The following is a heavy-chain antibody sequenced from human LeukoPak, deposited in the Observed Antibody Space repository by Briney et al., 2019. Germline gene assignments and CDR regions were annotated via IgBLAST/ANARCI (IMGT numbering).Heavy chain of an antibody. CDR2: IYHSGSS. D-gene: IGHD2-15*01. CDR1: GVSISSGGYS. V-gene: IGHV4-30-2*01. CDR3: ARVLGYCSGGSCYYYYGMDV. J-gene: IGHJ6*02. Sequence: TPSQTLSLTCAASGVSISSGGYSWSWLRQPTGQGLEWIGYIYHSGSSYYNPSLKSRVTISVDRSKNQFSLKLSSVTAADTAVYYCARVLGYCSGGSCYYYYGMDVWGQGTTVTVS.